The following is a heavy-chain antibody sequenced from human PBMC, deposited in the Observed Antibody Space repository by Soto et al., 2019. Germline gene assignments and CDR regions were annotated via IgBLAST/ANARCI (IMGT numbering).Heavy chain of an antibody. Sequence: VQLVESGGGLVHPGGSLRLSCVASGFTFSDHYMDWVRQAPGKGLEWVGRTRNKANRYTTEYAASVKGRFIVSRDDSRNSLYLQMNTLQTEDTAVYYCARVGPSNYDSFDFWGQGTLVTVSS. CDR1: GFTFSDHY. J-gene: IGHJ4*02. CDR3: ARVGPSNYDSFDF. CDR2: TRNKANRYTT. D-gene: IGHD4-4*01. V-gene: IGHV3-72*01.